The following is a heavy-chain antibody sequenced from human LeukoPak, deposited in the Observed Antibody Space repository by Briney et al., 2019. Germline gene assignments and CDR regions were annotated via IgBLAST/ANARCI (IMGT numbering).Heavy chain of an antibody. V-gene: IGHV3-30*02. D-gene: IGHD3-3*01. Sequence: SGGSLRLSCAASGFTFSSYGMHWVRQAPGKGLEWVAFIRYDGSNKYYADSVKGRFTISRDNSKNTLYLQMNSLRAEDTAVYYCANGRGRFLEWLFQSWGQGTLVTVSS. J-gene: IGHJ5*02. CDR1: GFTFSSYG. CDR3: ANGRGRFLEWLFQS. CDR2: IRYDGSNK.